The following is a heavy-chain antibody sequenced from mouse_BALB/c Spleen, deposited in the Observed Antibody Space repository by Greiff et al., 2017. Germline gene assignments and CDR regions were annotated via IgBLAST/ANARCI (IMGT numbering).Heavy chain of an antibody. Sequence: VQLQQSGAELVKPGASVKLSCTASGFNIKDTYMHWVKQRPEQGLEWIGRIDPANGNTKYDPKFQGKATITADTSSNTAYLQLSSLTSEDTAVYYCAIYYYGSRLDYWGQGTTLTVSS. D-gene: IGHD1-1*01. J-gene: IGHJ2*01. CDR1: GFNIKDTY. V-gene: IGHV14-3*02. CDR3: AIYYYGSRLDY. CDR2: IDPANGNT.